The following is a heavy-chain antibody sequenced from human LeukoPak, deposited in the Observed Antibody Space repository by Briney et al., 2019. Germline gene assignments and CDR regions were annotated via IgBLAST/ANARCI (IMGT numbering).Heavy chain of an antibody. V-gene: IGHV3-11*01. CDR3: ARDRTGYSSDGAFDI. Sequence: GGSLRLSCAASGFTFNNYAMSWVRQAPGKGLEWVSYISSGGSTIYYADSVKGRFTISRDNAKNSLYLQMNSLRAEDTAVYYCARDRTGYSSDGAFDIWGQGTMVTVSS. CDR1: GFTFNNYA. J-gene: IGHJ3*02. CDR2: ISSGGSTI. D-gene: IGHD3-9*01.